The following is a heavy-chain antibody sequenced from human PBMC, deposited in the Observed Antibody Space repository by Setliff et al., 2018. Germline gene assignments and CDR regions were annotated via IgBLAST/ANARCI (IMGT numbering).Heavy chain of an antibody. CDR2: IYPGNADT. CDR3: ARRGERFFNWFDP. D-gene: IGHD2-21*01. J-gene: IGHJ5*02. V-gene: IGHV5-51*01. Sequence: GESLKISCKGSGYSFTDYWIAWVRQTPGKGLEWMGTIYPGNADTRYSPSFQGQVTISTDTSINTAFLQWNNLKASDTAVYYCARRGERFFNWFDPWGLGTLVTVSS. CDR1: GYSFTDYW.